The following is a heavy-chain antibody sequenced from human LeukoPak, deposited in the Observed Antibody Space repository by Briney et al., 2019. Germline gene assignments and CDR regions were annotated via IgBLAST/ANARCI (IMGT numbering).Heavy chain of an antibody. Sequence: PGRSLRLSCAASGFTFSSYAMHWVRQAPGKGLEWVAVISYDGSNKYYADSVKGRFTISRDNSKNTLYLQMNSLRAEDTAVYYCVREGMYYDILTGYPLWEYWGQGTLVTVSS. CDR2: ISYDGSNK. CDR3: VREGMYYDILTGYPLWEY. D-gene: IGHD3-9*01. J-gene: IGHJ4*02. CDR1: GFTFSSYA. V-gene: IGHV3-30-3*01.